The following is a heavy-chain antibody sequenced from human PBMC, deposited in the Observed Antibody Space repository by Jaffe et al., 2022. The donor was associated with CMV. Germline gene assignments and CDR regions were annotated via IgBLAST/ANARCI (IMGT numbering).Heavy chain of an antibody. J-gene: IGHJ1*01. CDR1: GYTFTSYD. CDR3: ARGPGYSYGIWRSAEYFQH. CDR2: MNPNSGNT. V-gene: IGHV1-8*01. Sequence: QVQLVQSGAEVKKPGASVKVSCKASGYTFTSYDINWVRQATGQGLEWMGWMNPNSGNTGYAQKFQGRVTMTRNTSISTAYMELSSLRSEDTAVYYCARGPGYSYGIWRSAEYFQHWGQGTLVTVSS. D-gene: IGHD5-18*01.